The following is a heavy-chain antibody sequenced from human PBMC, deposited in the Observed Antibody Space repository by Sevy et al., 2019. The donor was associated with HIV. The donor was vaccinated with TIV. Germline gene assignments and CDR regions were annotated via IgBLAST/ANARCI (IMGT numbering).Heavy chain of an antibody. Sequence: SETLSLTCAVYGGSFSGYYWGWIRQPPGKGLEWIGEINHSGSTNYNPSLKSRVTISVDTSKNQFSLKLSSVTAADTAVYYCARGTYYDFWSGYSYNWFDPWGQGTLVTVSS. J-gene: IGHJ5*02. V-gene: IGHV4-34*01. CDR2: INHSGST. CDR3: ARGTYYDFWSGYSYNWFDP. CDR1: GGSFSGYY. D-gene: IGHD3-3*01.